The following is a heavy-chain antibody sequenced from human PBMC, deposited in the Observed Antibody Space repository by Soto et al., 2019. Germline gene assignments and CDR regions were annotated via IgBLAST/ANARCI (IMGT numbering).Heavy chain of an antibody. D-gene: IGHD6-13*01. CDR1: GFTFDDYA. J-gene: IGHJ4*02. V-gene: IGHV3-9*01. CDR2: ISWNSGSI. CDR3: AEDIYSSLTGFDY. Sequence: EVQLVESGGGLVQPGRSLRRSCAASGFTFDDYAMHWVRQAPGKGLEWVSGISWNSGSIGYADSVKGRFTISRDNAKNSLYLQMNSLRAEDTALYYCAEDIYSSLTGFDYWGQGTLVTVSS.